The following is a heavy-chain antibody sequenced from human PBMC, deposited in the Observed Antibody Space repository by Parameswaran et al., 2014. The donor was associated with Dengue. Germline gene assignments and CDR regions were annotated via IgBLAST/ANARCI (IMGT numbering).Heavy chain of an antibody. Sequence: WVRQAPGQGLEWMGIINPSGGSTSYAQKFQGRVTMTRDTSTSTVYMELSSLRSEDTAVYYCARGYYYDSSGYSPAYWGQGTLVTVSS. V-gene: IGHV1-46*01. CDR3: ARGYYYDSSGYSPAY. D-gene: IGHD3-22*01. CDR2: INPSGGST. J-gene: IGHJ4*02.